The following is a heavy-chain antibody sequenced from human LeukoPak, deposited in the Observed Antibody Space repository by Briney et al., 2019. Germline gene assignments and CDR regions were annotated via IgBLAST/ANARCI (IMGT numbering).Heavy chain of an antibody. Sequence: PSETLPLTCAVYGGSFSGYYWSWIRQPPGKGLEWIGEINHSGSTNYNPSLKSRVTISVDTSKNQFSLKLSSVTAADTAVYYCARGRRYSSSRAGANYFDYWGQGTLVTVSS. CDR1: GGSFSGYY. CDR2: INHSGST. CDR3: ARGRRYSSSRAGANYFDY. V-gene: IGHV4-34*01. J-gene: IGHJ4*02. D-gene: IGHD6-13*01.